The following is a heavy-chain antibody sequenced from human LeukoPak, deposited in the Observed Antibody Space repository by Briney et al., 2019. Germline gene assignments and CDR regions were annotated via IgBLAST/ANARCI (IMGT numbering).Heavy chain of an antibody. V-gene: IGHV3-23*01. CDR2: ISFSGGST. D-gene: IGHD2-15*01. J-gene: IGHJ4*02. CDR3: AKPNLPYCSGGSCYGFDY. CDR1: GFTFNTYA. Sequence: GASLRLSCAASGFTFNTYAMTWVRQAPGKGLEWVSVISFSGGSTYYADSVKGRFTISRDNSKNTLYLQMSSLRADDTAVYYCAKPNLPYCSGGSCYGFDYWGQGTLVTVSS.